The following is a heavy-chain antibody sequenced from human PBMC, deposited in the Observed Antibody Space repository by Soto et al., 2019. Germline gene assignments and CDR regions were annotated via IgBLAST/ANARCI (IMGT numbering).Heavy chain of an antibody. Sequence: PSETLSLTCTVSGGSIRNGDYYWSWIRQPPGKGLEWIGYIYHSGGSYYNPSLKSRVTMSVDTAQNQLSLKLSSVTAADTAVYYCARGGYSGYAGGWFDPWGQGTLVTVSS. CDR3: ARGGYSGYAGGWFDP. CDR1: GGSIRNGDYY. J-gene: IGHJ5*02. V-gene: IGHV4-30-4*01. D-gene: IGHD5-12*01. CDR2: IYHSGGS.